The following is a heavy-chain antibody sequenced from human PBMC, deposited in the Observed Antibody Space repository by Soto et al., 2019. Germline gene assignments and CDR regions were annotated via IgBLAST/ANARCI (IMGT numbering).Heavy chain of an antibody. Sequence: GGSLRLSCAASGFTFSSYAMSWVRQAPGKGLEWVSAISGSGGRTYYADSVKGRFTISRDNSKNTLYLQMNSLRAEDRAVYYCSKAPYDFWSGYYMDVWGKGTTVTVSS. V-gene: IGHV3-23*01. D-gene: IGHD3-3*01. CDR2: ISGSGGRT. CDR1: GFTFSSYA. CDR3: SKAPYDFWSGYYMDV. J-gene: IGHJ6*03.